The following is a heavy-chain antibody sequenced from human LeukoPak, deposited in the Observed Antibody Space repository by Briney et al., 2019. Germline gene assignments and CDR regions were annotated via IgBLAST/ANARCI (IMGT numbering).Heavy chain of an antibody. V-gene: IGHV4-4*07. D-gene: IGHD3-22*01. J-gene: IGHJ4*02. CDR3: ARGQYYYESSGTNLFDY. Sequence: SETLSLTCTVSGGSFSSYDWSWLRQPAGKGLEWLGCIYTSGSINYNPSLKSRATMSVDTSKNQFYLKLSSVTAADTAVYYCARGQYYYESSGTNLFDYWGQRTLVTVSS. CDR1: GGSFSSYD. CDR2: IYTSGSI.